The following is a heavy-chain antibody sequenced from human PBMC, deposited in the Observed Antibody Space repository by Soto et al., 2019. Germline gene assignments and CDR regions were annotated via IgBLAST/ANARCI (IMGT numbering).Heavy chain of an antibody. D-gene: IGHD2-21*01. Sequence: GASVKVSCKASGYTFTSYYMHWVRQAPGQGLEWMGIINPSGGSTSYAQKFQGRVTMTRDTSTSTVYMELSSLRSEDTAVYYCARDQTSPPIPAPALKDYWGQGTLVTVSS. J-gene: IGHJ4*02. CDR3: ARDQTSPPIPAPALKDY. CDR1: GYTFTSYY. CDR2: INPSGGST. V-gene: IGHV1-46*01.